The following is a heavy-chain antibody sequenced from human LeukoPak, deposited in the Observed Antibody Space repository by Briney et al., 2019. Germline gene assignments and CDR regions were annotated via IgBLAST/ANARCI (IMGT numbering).Heavy chain of an antibody. CDR3: ARVGGYCSGGSCYSFAFDI. CDR2: INHSGST. J-gene: IGHJ3*02. Sequence: SETLSLTCAVYGGSFSGYYWSWLHQPPGKGLEWIGEINHSGSTNYNPSLKSRVNISVDTSKDQFSLKLSAVTAAATAGYYCARVGGYCSGGSCYSFAFDICGQGTMVAVSS. D-gene: IGHD2-15*01. V-gene: IGHV4-34*01. CDR1: GGSFSGYY.